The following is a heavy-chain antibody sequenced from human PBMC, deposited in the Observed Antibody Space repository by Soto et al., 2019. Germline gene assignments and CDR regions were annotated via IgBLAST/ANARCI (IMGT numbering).Heavy chain of an antibody. D-gene: IGHD3-10*01. CDR1: GGSISSSSYY. V-gene: IGHV4-39*01. Sequence: QLQLQESGPGLVKPSETLSLTCTVSGGSISSSSYYWGWIRQPPGKGLEWIGSIYYSGSTYYNPSLMSRVTISVDTSKNQFSLKLSSVTAADTAVYYCARRPYYYGSGSPSGAMDVWGKGTTVTVSS. CDR3: ARRPYYYGSGSPSGAMDV. CDR2: IYYSGST. J-gene: IGHJ6*04.